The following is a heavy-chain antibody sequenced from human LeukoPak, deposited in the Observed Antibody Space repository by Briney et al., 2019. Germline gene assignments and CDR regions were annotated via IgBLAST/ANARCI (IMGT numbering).Heavy chain of an antibody. CDR2: IYDSGKT. Sequence: SETLSLTCTVSGASFNPYYWSWIRQPPGKGLEWIGYIYDSGKTIYNPSLKSRVTISEDTSKNQFSLKLSSVTAADTAAYYCSRGGYGVAFDFWSQGTMVTVSS. CDR1: GASFNPYY. V-gene: IGHV4-59*01. J-gene: IGHJ3*01. CDR3: SRGGYGVAFDF. D-gene: IGHD2-15*01.